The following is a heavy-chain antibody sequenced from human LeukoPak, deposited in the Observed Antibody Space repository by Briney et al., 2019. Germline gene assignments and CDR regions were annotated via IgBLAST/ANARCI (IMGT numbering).Heavy chain of an antibody. V-gene: IGHV4-4*07. Sequence: PSETLSLTCTVSGGSIISYYWSWIRRPAGKGLEGIGRIYTSGSTNYNPSLKTRVTMSVDTSKNQFSLKLSSVTAADTAVYYCARGRYYYDSSGYEELDYWGQGTLVTVSS. CDR2: IYTSGST. D-gene: IGHD3-22*01. J-gene: IGHJ4*02. CDR3: ARGRYYYDSSGYEELDY. CDR1: GGSIISYY.